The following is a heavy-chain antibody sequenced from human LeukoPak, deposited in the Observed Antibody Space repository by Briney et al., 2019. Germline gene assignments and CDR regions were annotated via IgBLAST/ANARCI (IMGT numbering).Heavy chain of an antibody. CDR1: GFTFDDYA. V-gene: IGHV3-9*01. D-gene: IGHD3-9*01. CDR3: AKAGYYDIFYLYYFDY. J-gene: IGHJ4*02. CDR2: ISWYSGSI. Sequence: GGSLRLSCAASGFTFDDYAMHWVRQAPGKGLEWVSGISWYSGSIGYADSVKGRFTISRDNAKNSLYLQMNSLRAEDTALYYCAKAGYYDIFYLYYFDYWGQGTLVTVSS.